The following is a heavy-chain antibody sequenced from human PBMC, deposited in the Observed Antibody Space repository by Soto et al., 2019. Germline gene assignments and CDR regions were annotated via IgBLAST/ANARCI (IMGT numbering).Heavy chain of an antibody. CDR1: GYTFTIYG. Sequence: QVQLVQSGAEVKKPGASVKVSCKASGYTFTIYGISWVRQAPGQGLEWMGWISGYNGNTDYAQNLQDRVTLTTDASTSSVYMELRSLRSDDTAVYYCPSFYYYDSSGYYGYWGQGTLITVSS. J-gene: IGHJ4*02. CDR3: PSFYYYDSSGYYGY. CDR2: ISGYNGNT. V-gene: IGHV1-18*04. D-gene: IGHD3-22*01.